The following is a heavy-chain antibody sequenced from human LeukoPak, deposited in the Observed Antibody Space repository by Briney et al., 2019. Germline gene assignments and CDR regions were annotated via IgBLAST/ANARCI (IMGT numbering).Heavy chain of an antibody. Sequence: ASVKVSCKASGYTFTSYDINWVRQATGQGLEWMGWMNPNSGNTGYAQKFQGRVTITRNTSISTAYMELSSLRSEETAVYYCARGFDFWSGSSPYFDYWGQGTLVTVSS. V-gene: IGHV1-8*03. CDR3: ARGFDFWSGSSPYFDY. J-gene: IGHJ4*02. CDR2: MNPNSGNT. CDR1: GYTFTSYD. D-gene: IGHD3-3*01.